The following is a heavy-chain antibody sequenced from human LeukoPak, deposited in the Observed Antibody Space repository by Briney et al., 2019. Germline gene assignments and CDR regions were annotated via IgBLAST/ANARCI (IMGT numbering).Heavy chain of an antibody. V-gene: IGHV4-59*01. D-gene: IGHD1-14*01. CDR3: ARGAGGWPPAGIDY. Sequence: PSETLSLTCTVSGGSISSYYWSWIRQPPGKGLEWIGYIYYSGSTNYNPSLKSRVTISVDTSKNQFSLKLSSVTAADTAVYYCARGAGGWPPAGIDYWGQGTLVTVSS. CDR2: IYYSGST. J-gene: IGHJ4*02. CDR1: GGSISSYY.